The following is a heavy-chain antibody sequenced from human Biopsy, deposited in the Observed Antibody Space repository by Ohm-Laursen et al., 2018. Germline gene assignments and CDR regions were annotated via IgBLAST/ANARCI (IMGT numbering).Heavy chain of an antibody. CDR1: GGSLSSHS. CDR3: ARDRDRRGWFDP. CDR2: VYTSGIT. Sequence: SDTLSLTCTVSGGSLSSHSWSWIRQPAGKGLEWIGQVYTSGITNYNPSLKSRVTMSVDPSKNMFSLRVSSVTAADTAVYYCARDRDRRGWFDPWGQGTLVTVSS. D-gene: IGHD1-14*01. J-gene: IGHJ5*02. V-gene: IGHV4-4*07.